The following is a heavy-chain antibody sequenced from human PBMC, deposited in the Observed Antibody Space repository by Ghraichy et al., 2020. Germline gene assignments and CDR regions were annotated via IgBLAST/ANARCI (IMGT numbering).Heavy chain of an antibody. D-gene: IGHD6-13*01. J-gene: IGHJ4*02. V-gene: IGHV3-15*01. CDR3: TANTGNVLAATAAIFEY. Sequence: GALRLCCSASGFAFNDAWMSWVRQAPGKGLEWVGRIKSKTDGGTDYAAPVKGRFTISRDDSENTLYLQMNSLKTEDTAVYYCTANTGNVLAATAAIFEYWGQGTPVIVSS. CDR1: GFAFNDAW. CDR2: IKSKTDGGT.